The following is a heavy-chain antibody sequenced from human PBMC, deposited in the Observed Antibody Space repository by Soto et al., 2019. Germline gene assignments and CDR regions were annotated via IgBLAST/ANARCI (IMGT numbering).Heavy chain of an antibody. CDR1: GFTFSSYA. CDR3: AIGPGGKGRWYFDL. Sequence: GGSLRLSCAASGFTFSSYAMSWVRQAPGKGLEWFSAISARGGSTYYADSVKGRFTISRDSSKNTLYLQLNSLRAEDTAVYYCAIGPGGKGRWYFDLWGRGTLVTVSS. V-gene: IGHV3-23*01. CDR2: ISARGGST. J-gene: IGHJ2*01.